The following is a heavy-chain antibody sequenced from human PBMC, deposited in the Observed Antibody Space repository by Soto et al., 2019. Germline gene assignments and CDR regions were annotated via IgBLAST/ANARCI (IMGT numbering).Heavy chain of an antibody. CDR1: GASINNNDYY. CDR3: ARMSYFYDKWYLDL. D-gene: IGHD3-22*01. V-gene: IGHV4-30-4*01. J-gene: IGHJ2*01. CDR2: VYYSGTT. Sequence: SETLSLTCTVSGASINNNDYYWSWIRQTPGKGLEWIGYVYYSGTTDYIPSLKSRLSMSIDKSQNQFTLKLNSVTAADTATYYCARMSYFYDKWYLDLWGRGTLVTSPQ.